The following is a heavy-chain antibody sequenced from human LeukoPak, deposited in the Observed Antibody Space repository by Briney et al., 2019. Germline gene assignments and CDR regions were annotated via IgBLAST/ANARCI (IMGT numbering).Heavy chain of an antibody. CDR1: GFTFSSYS. V-gene: IGHV3-48*01. D-gene: IGHD3-10*01. CDR3: ARDHMWFGLYYFDY. Sequence: PGGSLRLSCAASGFTFSSYSMNWVRQAPGKGLEWVSYISSGSSTIYYADSVKGRFTISRDNAKNSLYLQMNSLRAEDMAVYYCARDHMWFGLYYFDYWGQGTLVTVSS. CDR2: ISSGSSTI. J-gene: IGHJ4*02.